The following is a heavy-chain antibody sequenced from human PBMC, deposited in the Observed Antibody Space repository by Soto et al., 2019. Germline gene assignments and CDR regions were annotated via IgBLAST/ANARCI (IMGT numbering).Heavy chain of an antibody. CDR2: ISSSGSTI. CDR1: GFTFSDYY. J-gene: IGHJ3*02. D-gene: IGHD6-13*01. CDR3: ATTYSSSWYYGAFDI. V-gene: IGHV3-11*01. Sequence: GALRLSCAASGFTFSDYYMSWIRQAPGKGLEWVSYISSSGSTIYYADSVKGRFTISRDNAKNSLYLQMNSLRAEDTAVYYCATTYSSSWYYGAFDIWGQGTMVPVSS.